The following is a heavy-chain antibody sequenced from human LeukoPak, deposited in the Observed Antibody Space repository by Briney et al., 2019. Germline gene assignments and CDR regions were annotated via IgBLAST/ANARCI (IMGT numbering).Heavy chain of an antibody. J-gene: IGHJ4*02. D-gene: IGHD6-13*01. CDR3: ARENIIAAAGTDDLDY. Sequence: ASVKVSCKASGYTFTGYYVHWVRQAPGQGLEWTGWINTNTGNPTYAQGFTGRFVFSLDTSVSTAYLQISSLKAEDTAVYYCARENIIAAAGTDDLDYWGQGTLVTVSS. V-gene: IGHV7-4-1*02. CDR1: GYTFTGYY. CDR2: INTNTGNP.